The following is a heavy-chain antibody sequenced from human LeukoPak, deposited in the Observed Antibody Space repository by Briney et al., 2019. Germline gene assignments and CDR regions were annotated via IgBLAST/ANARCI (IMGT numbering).Heavy chain of an antibody. CDR3: ARDQYSSTWYRGAFDV. V-gene: IGHV3-74*01. CDR2: IESDGTST. J-gene: IGHJ3*01. Sequence: GGSLRLSCAASGFTFTTSWMHWFRQAPGKGLVWVSRIESDGTSTTYADSVKGRFTISRDNAKNTLYLQLNSLRAEDTAVYYCARDQYSSTWYRGAFDVWGQGTMVSVSS. CDR1: GFTFTTSW. D-gene: IGHD6-13*01.